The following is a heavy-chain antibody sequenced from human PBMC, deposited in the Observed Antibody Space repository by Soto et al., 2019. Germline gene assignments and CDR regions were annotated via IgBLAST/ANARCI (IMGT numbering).Heavy chain of an antibody. CDR1: GFTFSSYA. V-gene: IGHV3-23*01. Sequence: PGGSLRLSCAASGFTFSSYAMTWVRQAPGKGLEWVSAISGSGGSTYYADSVKGRFTISRDNSKNTLYLQMNSLRAEDTAVYYCAKDQGYDSSGYYYDYWGQGTLVTVSS. J-gene: IGHJ4*02. CDR3: AKDQGYDSSGYYYDY. CDR2: ISGSGGST. D-gene: IGHD3-22*01.